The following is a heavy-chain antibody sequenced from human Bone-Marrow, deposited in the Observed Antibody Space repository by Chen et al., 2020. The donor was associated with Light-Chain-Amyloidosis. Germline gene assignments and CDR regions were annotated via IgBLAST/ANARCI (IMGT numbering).Heavy chain of an antibody. Sequence: QVQLVESGGGVVQPGRSLRLSCVASGFTFSSYGIFWVRQAPGKGLERVALISYDANRDFYADSVKGRFTVSRDNSKNTLYLQMNSLRIEDTAVYYCAKARLYSGSYWGIVDYWGQGTLVTVSS. D-gene: IGHD1-26*01. CDR1: GFTFSSYG. CDR3: AKARLYSGSYWGIVDY. CDR2: ISYDANRD. J-gene: IGHJ4*02. V-gene: IGHV3-30*18.